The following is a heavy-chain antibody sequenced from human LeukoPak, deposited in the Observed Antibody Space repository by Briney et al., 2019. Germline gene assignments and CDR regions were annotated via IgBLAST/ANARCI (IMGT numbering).Heavy chain of an antibody. CDR3: ARDPYSNYFDY. J-gene: IGHJ4*02. Sequence: GASVKVSCKASGYTFTGYYMHWVRQAPGQGLEWMGWINPNNGGTNYAQKFQGGVTMTRDTSISTAYMELNRLRSDDTAVYYCARDPYSNYFDYWGQGTLVTVSS. CDR1: GYTFTGYY. V-gene: IGHV1-2*02. D-gene: IGHD5-18*01. CDR2: INPNNGGT.